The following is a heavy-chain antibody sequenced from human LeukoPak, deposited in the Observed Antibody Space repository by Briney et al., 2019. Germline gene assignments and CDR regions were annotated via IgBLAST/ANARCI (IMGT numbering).Heavy chain of an antibody. J-gene: IGHJ4*02. D-gene: IGHD3-22*01. V-gene: IGHV4-34*01. Sequence: SETLSLTCAVYGGSFSGYYWSWIRQPPGKGLEWIGEINHSGSTNYNPSLKSRVTISVDTSKNQFSLKLSSVTAADTAVYYCARGRLTLKKAYYDSSGYLWDYWGQGTLVTVSS. CDR1: GGSFSGYY. CDR2: INHSGST. CDR3: ARGRLTLKKAYYDSSGYLWDY.